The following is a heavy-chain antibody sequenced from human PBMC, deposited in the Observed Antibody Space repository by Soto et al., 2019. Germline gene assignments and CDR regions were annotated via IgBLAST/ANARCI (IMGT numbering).Heavy chain of an antibody. CDR3: AREPATAKPEGVDF. D-gene: IGHD1-1*01. CDR1: GYTFSDYY. J-gene: IGHJ4*02. V-gene: IGHV1-2*02. CDR2: INPNSGGT. Sequence: ASVKVSCKASGYTFSDYYIHWVRQAPGQGLEWMGWINPNSGGTKYAPKFQGGVTMTRDTSITTAYMELSRLRSGDTAVYYCAREPATAKPEGVDFWGQGTLVTAPQ.